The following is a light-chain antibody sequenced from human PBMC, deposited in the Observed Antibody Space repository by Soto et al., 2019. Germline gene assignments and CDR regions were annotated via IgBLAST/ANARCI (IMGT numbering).Light chain of an antibody. J-gene: IGLJ1*01. CDR1: SSNIGAGYD. CDR3: QSYDSLGGSRL. V-gene: IGLV1-40*01. CDR2: GNT. Sequence: QSVLTQPPSVSGAPGQRVTISCTESSSNIGAGYDVHWYQQLPGTAPKLLIYGNTNRPSGVPDRFSGSKSGTSASLAITGLQAEDEADYYCQSYDSLGGSRLFGSGTKLTVL.